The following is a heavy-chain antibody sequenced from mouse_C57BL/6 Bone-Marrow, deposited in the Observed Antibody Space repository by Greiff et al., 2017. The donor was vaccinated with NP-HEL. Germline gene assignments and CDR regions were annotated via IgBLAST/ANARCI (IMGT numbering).Heavy chain of an antibody. CDR2: IYPGSGNT. J-gene: IGHJ4*01. CDR1: GYSFTSYY. V-gene: IGHV1-66*01. D-gene: IGHD2-12*01. Sequence: QVQLQQSGPELVKPGASVKISCKASGYSFTSYYIHWVKQRPGQGLEWIGWIYPGSGNTKYNEKFKGKATLTADTSSSTAYMQLSSLTSEDSAVYYCARGGFTTGYYYAMDYWGQGTSVTVSS. CDR3: ARGGFTTGYYYAMDY.